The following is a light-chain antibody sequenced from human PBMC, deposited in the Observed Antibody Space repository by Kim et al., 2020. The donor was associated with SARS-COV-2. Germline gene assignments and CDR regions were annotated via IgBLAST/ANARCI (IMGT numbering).Light chain of an antibody. J-gene: IGKJ3*01. Sequence: SAPPSCSASQLVRRMLAWYQQTPVQAPRLPLPVASTRATGIPSSFSGSESGTDFTLTISSPQSEDFAVYYCQQYNTWPLTFGPGTKVDVK. V-gene: IGKV3-15*01. CDR1: QLVRRM. CDR2: VAS. CDR3: QQYNTWPLT.